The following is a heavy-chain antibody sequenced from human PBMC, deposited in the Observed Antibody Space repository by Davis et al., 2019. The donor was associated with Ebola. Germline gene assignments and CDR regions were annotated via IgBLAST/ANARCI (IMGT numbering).Heavy chain of an antibody. D-gene: IGHD2-8*02. CDR3: ARDNPPDILLVVYAKWNWFDP. CDR1: GYSFTSYW. V-gene: IGHV5-51*01. J-gene: IGHJ5*02. CDR2: IYPGDSDT. Sequence: GESLKISCKGSGYSFTSYWIGWVRQMPGKGLEWMGIIYPGDSDTRYSPFFQGQVTISADKSISTAYLQWSSLKASDTAMYYCARDNPPDILLVVYAKWNWFDPWGQGTLVTVSS.